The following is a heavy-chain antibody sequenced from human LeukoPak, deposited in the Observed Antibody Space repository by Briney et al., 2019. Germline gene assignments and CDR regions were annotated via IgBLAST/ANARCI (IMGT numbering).Heavy chain of an antibody. J-gene: IGHJ4*02. CDR1: GYTFTSYG. D-gene: IGHD3-22*01. Sequence: GASVKVSCKASGYTFTSYGISWVRQAPGQGLEWMGWISAYNGNTNYAQKFQGRVTMTRDTSISTAYMELSRLRSDDTAVYYCARDRRGPYDSSGYRRSKFDYWGQGTLVTVSS. CDR2: ISAYNGNT. V-gene: IGHV1-18*01. CDR3: ARDRRGPYDSSGYRRSKFDY.